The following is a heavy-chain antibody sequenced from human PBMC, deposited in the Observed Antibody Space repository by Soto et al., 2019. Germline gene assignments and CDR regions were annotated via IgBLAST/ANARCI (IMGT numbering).Heavy chain of an antibody. D-gene: IGHD3-9*01. CDR2: IYYSGST. CDR1: GGSISSYY. CDR3: ASSPLTPGSRSFDWPFDP. V-gene: IGHV4-59*06. J-gene: IGHJ5*02. Sequence: SETLSLTCTVSGGSISSYYWSWIRQHPGKGLEWLGYIYYSGSTYYNPSLRSRITMSVDTSKNQFSLKLSSVTAADTAVYYCASSPLTPGSRSFDWPFDPWGQGTLVTVSS.